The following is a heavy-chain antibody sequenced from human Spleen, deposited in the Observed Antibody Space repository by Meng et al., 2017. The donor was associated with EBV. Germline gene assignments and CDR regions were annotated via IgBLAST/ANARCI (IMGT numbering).Heavy chain of an antibody. D-gene: IGHD3-22*01. J-gene: IGHJ4*02. Sequence: ELVEQGRGVVTPSRTLADACAGAGGSISSDYRYWRWLREPRGKGLGWSGYIHYSGRTYLNPSLKSRVTISVDTSKNQFSLKLGSVTAADTAVYYCARDQGAFYDSSGWSFNYWGQGTLVTVSS. V-gene: IGHV4-30-4*01. CDR2: IHYSGRT. CDR3: ARDQGAFYDSSGWSFNY. CDR1: GGSISSDYRY.